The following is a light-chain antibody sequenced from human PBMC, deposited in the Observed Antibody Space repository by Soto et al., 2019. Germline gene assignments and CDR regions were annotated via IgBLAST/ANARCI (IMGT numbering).Light chain of an antibody. CDR2: DAS. J-gene: IGKJ5*01. CDR1: QSVSSY. V-gene: IGKV3-11*01. CDR3: QQRGNWPIT. Sequence: EIVVTQSPATLSLSPGERATLSCRASQSVSSYLACYQQKPGQAPRLLIYDASNRATGIPARFSGSGSGTDFALPISSLEPEDFAVYYCQQRGNWPITFGQGTRLEIK.